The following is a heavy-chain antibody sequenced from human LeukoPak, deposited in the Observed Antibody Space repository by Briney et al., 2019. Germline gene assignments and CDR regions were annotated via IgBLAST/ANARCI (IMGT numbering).Heavy chain of an antibody. V-gene: IGHV3-23*01. CDR1: GFTFSSYG. CDR2: ISGSGGST. J-gene: IGHJ5*02. D-gene: IGHD6-13*01. Sequence: GGSLRLSCAASGFTFSSYGMHWVRQAPGKGLEWVSAISGSGGSTYYADSVKGRFTISRDNSKNTLYLQMNSLRAEDTAVYYCAREPHTTGIAAAEVDWFDPWGQGTLVTVSS. CDR3: AREPHTTGIAAAEVDWFDP.